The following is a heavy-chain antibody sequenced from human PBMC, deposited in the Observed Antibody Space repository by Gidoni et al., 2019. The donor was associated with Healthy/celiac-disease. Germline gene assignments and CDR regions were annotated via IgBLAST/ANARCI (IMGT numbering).Heavy chain of an antibody. Sequence: EVQLVESGGGLVKPGGSLRLSCAATGFTLRKAWMSWVRQAPGKGLEWVGRIKSKTDGGTTDYAAPVKGRFTTSRDDSKNTLYLQMNSLKTEDTAVYYCTTVIYDFYYYYGMDVWGQGTTVTVSS. D-gene: IGHD3-3*01. J-gene: IGHJ6*02. CDR1: GFTLRKAW. CDR3: TTVIYDFYYYYGMDV. CDR2: IKSKTDGGTT. V-gene: IGHV3-15*01.